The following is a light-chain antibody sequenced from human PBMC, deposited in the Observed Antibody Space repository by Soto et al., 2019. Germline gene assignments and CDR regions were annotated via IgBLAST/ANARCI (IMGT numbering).Light chain of an antibody. Sequence: EIVLTQSPGTRSLSPGERATLSCSASRSLSSSYVVWYQQKPGQSPRLLIYAASRRATGIPDRFSGSGSATEYTLTISRLEPEDFAVYYCQQQGTFGQGTKLEIK. J-gene: IGKJ2*01. CDR1: RSLSSSY. CDR3: QQQGT. CDR2: AAS. V-gene: IGKV3-20*01.